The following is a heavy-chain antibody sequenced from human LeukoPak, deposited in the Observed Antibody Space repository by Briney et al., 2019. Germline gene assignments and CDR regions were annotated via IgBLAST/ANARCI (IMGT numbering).Heavy chain of an antibody. Sequence: SETLSLTCTVSGGSINSYYWSWIRQPPGKGLEWIGYINYSGSTNYNPSLKSRVTISVDTSKNQLSLKLTSVTAADTAVYYCAKEVVGPWGQGTLVTVSS. V-gene: IGHV4-59*12. CDR2: INYSGST. CDR1: GGSINSYY. J-gene: IGHJ5*02. D-gene: IGHD1-26*01. CDR3: AKEVVGP.